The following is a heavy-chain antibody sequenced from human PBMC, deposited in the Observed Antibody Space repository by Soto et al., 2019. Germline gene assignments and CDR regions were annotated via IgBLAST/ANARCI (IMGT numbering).Heavy chain of an antibody. J-gene: IGHJ4*02. CDR1: EFAFSSDT. CDR3: TKANRYCSGANCFTFDY. V-gene: IGHV3-23*01. Sequence: GGPLRRSCRVSEFAFSSDTTSRDHQAPQKLLEWVSAISGSGGSTYYADSVKGPYTISKNSSKNTLYLQMNSLRAEDTAVYYCTKANRYCSGANCFTFDYWGLGTLLTVSS. CDR2: ISGSGGST. D-gene: IGHD2-15*01.